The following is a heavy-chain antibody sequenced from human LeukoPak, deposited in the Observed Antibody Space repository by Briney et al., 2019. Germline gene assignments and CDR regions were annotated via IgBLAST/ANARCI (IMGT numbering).Heavy chain of an antibody. CDR2: ISGSGGST. Sequence: GGSLRLSCAASGFTFSSYAMSWVRQAPGKGLEWVSAISGSGGSTYYADSVKGRFTISRDNSKNTLYLHMNSLRAEDTAVYYCAKDLSSRYDFWSGDAFDIWGQGTMVTVSS. CDR3: AKDLSSRYDFWSGDAFDI. D-gene: IGHD3-3*01. V-gene: IGHV3-23*01. CDR1: GFTFSSYA. J-gene: IGHJ3*02.